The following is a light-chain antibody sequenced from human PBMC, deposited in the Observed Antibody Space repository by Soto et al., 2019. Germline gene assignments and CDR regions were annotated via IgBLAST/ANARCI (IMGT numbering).Light chain of an antibody. J-gene: IGLJ2*01. Sequence: QSVLTQPPSVSAAPGQKVTISCSGSNSNIENNYVAWYQQLSGTAPKLLIYDNNKRPSGISDRFSGSKSGTSATLGITGLQTGDEADYYCGTWDDSLSAGVFGGGTKLTVL. CDR3: GTWDDSLSAGV. CDR1: NSNIENNY. V-gene: IGLV1-51*01. CDR2: DNN.